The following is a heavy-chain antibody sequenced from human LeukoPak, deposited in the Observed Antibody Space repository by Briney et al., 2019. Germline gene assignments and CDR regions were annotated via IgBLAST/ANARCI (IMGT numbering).Heavy chain of an antibody. D-gene: IGHD5-12*01. CDR2: IIPIFGTA. CDR3: ASLDSGYDSASGY. V-gene: IGHV1-69*05. J-gene: IGHJ4*02. CDR1: GCTFSSYA. Sequence: ASVKVSCKASGCTFSSYAISWVRQAPGQGLEWIARIIPIFGTANYAQNFKGRVTITTDESTSTAYMELSSLRSEDTAVYYCASLDSGYDSASGYWGQGTLVTVSS.